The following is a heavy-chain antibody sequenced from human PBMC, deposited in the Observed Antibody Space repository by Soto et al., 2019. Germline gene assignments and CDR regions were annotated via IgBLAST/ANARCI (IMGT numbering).Heavy chain of an antibody. CDR2: IYQSGST. D-gene: IGHD3-22*01. CDR1: GGSLSSTAYS. CDR3: ARELLFYDSDGFSWDDAFDI. V-gene: IGHV4-30-2*01. Sequence: SETLARTCSVSGGSLSSTAYSWIWILQPAGKSLEWIGFIYQSGSTYYNPSLKSRVTMSLDRPKNQFSLKLSSVTAADTAVYYCARELLFYDSDGFSWDDAFDIWGQGKMVTGSS. J-gene: IGHJ3*02.